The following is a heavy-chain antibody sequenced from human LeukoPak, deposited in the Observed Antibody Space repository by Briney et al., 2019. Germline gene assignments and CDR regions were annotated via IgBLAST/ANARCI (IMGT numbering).Heavy chain of an antibody. D-gene: IGHD2-2*01. CDR1: GFTFSSYW. CDR3: ARDQRYCSSSSCPWEPFDY. J-gene: IGHJ4*02. Sequence: PGGSLRLSCAASGFTFSSYWMSWVRQTPGKGLEWVANIKQDGNEKYYVDSVKGRFTISRDNAKNSLYLQMNSLRTEDTAVYYCARDQRYCSSSSCPWEPFDYWGQGTLVTVSS. V-gene: IGHV3-7*05. CDR2: IKQDGNEK.